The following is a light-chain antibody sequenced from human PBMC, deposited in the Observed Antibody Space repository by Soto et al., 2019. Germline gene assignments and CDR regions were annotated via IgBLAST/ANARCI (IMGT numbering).Light chain of an antibody. V-gene: IGLV2-11*01. J-gene: IGLJ1*01. CDR2: DVS. CDR1: RSDVGCYNY. Sequence: QSALTQPRSVSGSPGQSVTISCTGTRSDVGCYNYVSWYQQHPGKAPKLMIYDVSRRPSGVPDRFSGSKSGNTASLTISGLQAEDEADYYCCSYAGSYTYVFATGTKLTVL. CDR3: CSYAGSYTYV.